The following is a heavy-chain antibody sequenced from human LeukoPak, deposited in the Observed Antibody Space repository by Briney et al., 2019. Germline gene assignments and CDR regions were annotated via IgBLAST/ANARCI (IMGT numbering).Heavy chain of an antibody. CDR2: IYYSGST. CDR3: ARGVSQGPPLTPDAFDI. CDR1: GGSISSGGYY. D-gene: IGHD2-15*01. J-gene: IGHJ3*02. V-gene: IGHV4-31*03. Sequence: SETLSLTCTVSGGSISSGGYYWSWIRQHPGKGLEWIGYIYYSGSTYYNPSLKSRVTISVDTSKNQFSLKLSSVTAADTAVYYCARGVSQGPPLTPDAFDIWGQGTKLTVSS.